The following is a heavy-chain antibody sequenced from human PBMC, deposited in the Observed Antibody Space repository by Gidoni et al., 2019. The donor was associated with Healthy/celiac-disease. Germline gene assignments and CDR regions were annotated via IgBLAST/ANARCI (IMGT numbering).Heavy chain of an antibody. D-gene: IGHD2-2*01. J-gene: IGHJ6*03. CDR3: AKDLICSSTSCYYYYMDV. CDR2: ISGSGGST. V-gene: IGHV3-23*01. CDR1: GFTFSRYA. Sequence: EVQLLESGGGLVQPGGSLRLSCAASGFTFSRYAMSWVRQAPGKGLEWVSAISGSGGSTYYADSAKGRFTISRDNSKNTLYLQMNSLRAEDTAVYYCAKDLICSSTSCYYYYMDVWGKGTTVTVSS.